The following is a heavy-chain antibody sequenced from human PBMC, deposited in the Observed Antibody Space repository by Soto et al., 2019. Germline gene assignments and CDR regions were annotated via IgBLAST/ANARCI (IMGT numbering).Heavy chain of an antibody. D-gene: IGHD3-22*01. J-gene: IGHJ4*02. V-gene: IGHV3-33*01. Sequence: VESGGGVVQPGRSLRLSCAASGFTFSSYGMHWVRQAPGKGLEWVAVIWYDGSNKYYADSVKGRFTISRDNSKNTLYLQMNSLRAEDTAVYYCAINTYYYDSSGHGTPGYWGQGTLVTVSS. CDR2: IWYDGSNK. CDR3: AINTYYYDSSGHGTPGY. CDR1: GFTFSSYG.